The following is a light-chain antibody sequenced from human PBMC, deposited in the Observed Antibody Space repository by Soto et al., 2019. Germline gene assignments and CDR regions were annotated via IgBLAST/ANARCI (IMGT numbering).Light chain of an antibody. CDR1: TCDIGTYYY. J-gene: IGLJ2*01. CDR3: SSYTTSSTLMV. V-gene: IGLV2-14*01. Sequence: QSALTQPASVSGSPGQSITISCTGTTCDIGTYYYVSWYQQHPGTAPKLMIYEVSNRPSGVSNRFSGSKSGNTASLTISGLQAEDEADYYCSSYTTSSTLMVFGGGTQLTVL. CDR2: EVS.